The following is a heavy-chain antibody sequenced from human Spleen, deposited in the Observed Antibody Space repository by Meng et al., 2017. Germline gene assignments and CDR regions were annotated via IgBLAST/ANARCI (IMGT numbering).Heavy chain of an antibody. J-gene: IGHJ3*02. V-gene: IGHV3-21*01. CDR2: ISTSGAYI. Sequence: GESLKISCAASGFTFTTYSMNWVRQAPGKGLEWVSSISTSGAYIYYAASVKGRFTISRDNAKNSLYLQMNSLRADDTAVYYCAEIAVAGQNPTEAFDIWGQGTMVTVSS. D-gene: IGHD6-19*01. CDR3: AEIAVAGQNPTEAFDI. CDR1: GFTFTTYS.